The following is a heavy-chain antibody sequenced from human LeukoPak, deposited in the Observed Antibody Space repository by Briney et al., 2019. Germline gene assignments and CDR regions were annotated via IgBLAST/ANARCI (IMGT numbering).Heavy chain of an antibody. Sequence: ASVKVSCKASGYTFTSYGISWVRQAPGQGLEWMGWISAYNGNTNYAQKLQGRVTMTTDTSTSTAYMELRSLRSDDTAVYYCATEDFDGIVGPIDSFDVWAKGQWSPSLQ. J-gene: IGHJ3*01. CDR3: ATEDFDGIVGPIDSFDV. V-gene: IGHV1-18*01. CDR1: GYTFTSYG. D-gene: IGHD1-26*01. CDR2: ISAYNGNT.